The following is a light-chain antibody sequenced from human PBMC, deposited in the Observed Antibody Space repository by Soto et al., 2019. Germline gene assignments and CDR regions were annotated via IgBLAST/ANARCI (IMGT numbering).Light chain of an antibody. CDR3: QQYGSSRT. Sequence: EIVLTQSPGTLSLCPGERATLSCRASESVSNNYLAWYQQKLGQAPRLLIYGASSRATGIPDRFSGSGSGTDFTLTISRLEPEDFAVYYCQQYGSSRTFGQGTKVEI. V-gene: IGKV3-20*01. J-gene: IGKJ1*01. CDR1: ESVSNNY. CDR2: GAS.